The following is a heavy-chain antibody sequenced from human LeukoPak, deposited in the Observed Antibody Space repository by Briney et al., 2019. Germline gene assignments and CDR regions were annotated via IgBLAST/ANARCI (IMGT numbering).Heavy chain of an antibody. CDR3: ASLKNYYDSSGYLATDAFDI. CDR2: ISGYYGNT. V-gene: IGHV1-18*01. Sequence: ASVKVSCKASGYTFTTYNINWVRQAPGQGLEWMGWISGYYGNTNYAQKLQGRVTMTTDTSTSTAYMELRSLKSDDTAVYYCASLKNYYDSSGYLATDAFDIWGQGTMVTVSS. D-gene: IGHD3-22*01. J-gene: IGHJ3*02. CDR1: GYTFTTYN.